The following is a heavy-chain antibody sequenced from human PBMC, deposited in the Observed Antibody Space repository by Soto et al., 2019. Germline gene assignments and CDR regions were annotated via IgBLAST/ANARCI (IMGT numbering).Heavy chain of an antibody. Sequence: PGGSLRLSCAASGFTLSNYWMTWVRQAPGKGLEWVANINKDGSQKNYVDSVKGRFTITRDNGQNSLSLQINSLRVEDTAVYYCVRELGLAYWGRGALVTVS. J-gene: IGHJ4*02. CDR3: VRELGLAY. CDR1: GFTLSNYW. CDR2: INKDGSQK. V-gene: IGHV3-7*03. D-gene: IGHD7-27*01.